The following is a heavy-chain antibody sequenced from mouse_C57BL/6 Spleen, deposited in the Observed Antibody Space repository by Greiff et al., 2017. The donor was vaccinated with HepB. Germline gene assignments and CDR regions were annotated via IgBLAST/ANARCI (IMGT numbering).Heavy chain of an antibody. Sequence: VQLKQSGPELVKPGASVKISCKASGYSFTGYYMNWVKQSPEKSLEWIGEINPSTGGTTYNQKFKAKATLTVDKSSSTAYMQLKSLTSEDSAVYYCARWGSLPMDYWGQGTSVTVSS. CDR2: INPSTGGT. J-gene: IGHJ4*01. CDR1: GYSFTGYY. V-gene: IGHV1-42*01. CDR3: ARWGSLPMDY.